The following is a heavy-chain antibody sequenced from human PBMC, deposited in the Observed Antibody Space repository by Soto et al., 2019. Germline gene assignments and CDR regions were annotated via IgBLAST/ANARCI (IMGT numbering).Heavy chain of an antibody. J-gene: IGHJ4*02. Sequence: QLQLQESGPGLVKPSETLSLTCTVSGGSISSSSYYWGWIRQPPGKGLEWLGSIYYSGSTYYNPSIKRRVTRSVDTSKNQFSLKLSSVTAADTAVYYCARVRSASFDYWGQGTLVTLSS. V-gene: IGHV4-39*01. CDR2: IYYSGST. CDR3: ARVRSASFDY. CDR1: GGSISSSSYY.